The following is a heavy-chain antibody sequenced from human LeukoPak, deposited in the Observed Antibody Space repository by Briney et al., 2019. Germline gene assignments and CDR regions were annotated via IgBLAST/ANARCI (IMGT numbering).Heavy chain of an antibody. D-gene: IGHD3-10*01. Sequence: SETLSLTCTVSGGSISSYYWSWIRQPAGKGLEWIGRIYTSGSTNYNPSLKSRVTMSVDTSKNQFSLKLSSVTAADTAVYYCARGVRLWFGESLRSGYYYYYMDVWGKGTTVTVSS. CDR2: IYTSGST. V-gene: IGHV4-4*07. J-gene: IGHJ6*03. CDR3: ARGVRLWFGESLRSGYYYYYMDV. CDR1: GGSISSYY.